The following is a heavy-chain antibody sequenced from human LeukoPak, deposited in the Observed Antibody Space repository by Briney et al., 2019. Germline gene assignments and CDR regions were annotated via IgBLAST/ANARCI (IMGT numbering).Heavy chain of an antibody. CDR2: IKSKTDGETT. J-gene: IGHJ4*02. V-gene: IGHV3-15*01. CDR1: GFTFANAW. Sequence: GGSLRLSCAASGFTFANAWMSWVRQAPGKGLECVGRIKSKTDGETTDYAAPVKGRFTISRDDSKNMLYLQMNSLKSEDTAVYYCTADLPPPRGYDYPFDYWGQGSLVTVSS. D-gene: IGHD5-12*01. CDR3: TADLPPPRGYDYPFDY.